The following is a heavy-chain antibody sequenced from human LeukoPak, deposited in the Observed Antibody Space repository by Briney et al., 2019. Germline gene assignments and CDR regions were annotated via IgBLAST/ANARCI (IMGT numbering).Heavy chain of an antibody. V-gene: IGHV3-7*01. Sequence: GGSLRLSCAASGFTVSSNYMSWVRQAPGKGLEWVANIKQDGSEKYYVDSVKGRFTISRDNAKNSLYLQMNSLRAEDTAVYYCARALYQLLCFDYWGQGTLVTVSS. CDR2: IKQDGSEK. J-gene: IGHJ4*02. CDR3: ARALYQLLCFDY. D-gene: IGHD2-2*01. CDR1: GFTVSSNY.